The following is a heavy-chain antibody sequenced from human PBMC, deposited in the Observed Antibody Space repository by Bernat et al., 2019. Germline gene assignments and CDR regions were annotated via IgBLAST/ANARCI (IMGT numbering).Heavy chain of an antibody. D-gene: IGHD3-10*01. J-gene: IGHJ3*02. CDR1: GFTFTSSA. CDR2: IVVGSGNT. CDR3: AADPESRRGITTYGLHAFDI. Sequence: QMQLVQSGPEVKKPGTSVKVSCKASGFTFTSSAMQWVRQARGQRLEWIGWIVVGSGNTNYAQKFQERVTITRDMSTSTAYMELSSLSSEDTAVYYCAADPESRRGITTYGLHAFDIWGQGTMVTVSS. V-gene: IGHV1-58*02.